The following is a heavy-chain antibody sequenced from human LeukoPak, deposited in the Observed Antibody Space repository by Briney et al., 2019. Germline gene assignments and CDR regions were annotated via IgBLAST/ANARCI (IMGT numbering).Heavy chain of an antibody. V-gene: IGHV5-51*01. CDR1: GYNFTTFW. D-gene: IGHD6-13*01. CDR2: IYPGDSDT. J-gene: IGHJ4*02. CDR3: ARRSSWYGYFDY. Sequence: GESLKISCKTSGYNFTTFWIGWVRQMPGKGLEWMGIIYPGDSDTRYSPSFQGQVTISADKSISTAYLQWSSLKASDTAMYYCARRSSWYGYFDYWGQGTLVTVSS.